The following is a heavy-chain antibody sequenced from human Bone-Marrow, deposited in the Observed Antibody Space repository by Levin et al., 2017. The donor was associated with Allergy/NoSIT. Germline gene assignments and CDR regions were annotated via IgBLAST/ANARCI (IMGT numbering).Heavy chain of an antibody. D-gene: IGHD1-26*01. CDR2: MNPNSGNT. CDR1: GYTFTSYD. CDR3: ARGRSHVGGIVGATPVLGVGFDP. Sequence: GESLKISCKASGYTFTSYDINWVRQATGQGLEWMGWMNPNSGNTGYAQKFQGRVTMTRNTSISTAYMELSSLRSEDTAVYYCARGRSHVGGIVGATPVLGVGFDPWGQGTLVTVSS. J-gene: IGHJ5*02. V-gene: IGHV1-8*01.